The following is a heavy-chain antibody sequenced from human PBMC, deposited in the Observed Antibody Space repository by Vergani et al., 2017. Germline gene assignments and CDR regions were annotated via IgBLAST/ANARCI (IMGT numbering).Heavy chain of an antibody. V-gene: IGHV1-46*01. CDR3: ASTGYSYGLYYYYGMDV. Sequence: QVQLVQSGAEVKKPGASVKVSCKASGYTFTSYYMHWVRQAPGQGLEWMGIINPSGGSTSYAQKFQGRVTMTRDTSTSTVYMELSSLRSEDTAVYYGASTGYSYGLYYYYGMDVWGQGTTVTVSS. CDR2: INPSGGST. J-gene: IGHJ6*02. D-gene: IGHD5-18*01. CDR1: GYTFTSYY.